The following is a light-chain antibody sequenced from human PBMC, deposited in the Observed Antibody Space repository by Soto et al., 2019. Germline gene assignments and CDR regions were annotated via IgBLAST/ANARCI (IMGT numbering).Light chain of an antibody. CDR2: GAS. CDR3: QQYWRSPMFT. V-gene: IGKV3-20*01. Sequence: EIVLTQSPGTLSLSPGERATLSCRASQSVSSNYLAWYQQKPGQAPRLLIYGASRGAAGIPDRFSGSGSGTDFTRTISRLVPEDFAAYFCQQYWRSPMFTFGQGTKLEIK. CDR1: QSVSSNY. J-gene: IGKJ2*01.